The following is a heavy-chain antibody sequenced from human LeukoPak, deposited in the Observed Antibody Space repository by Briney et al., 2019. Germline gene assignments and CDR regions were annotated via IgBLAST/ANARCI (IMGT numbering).Heavy chain of an antibody. J-gene: IGHJ4*02. CDR3: ARAGTWYYFDY. D-gene: IGHD6-13*01. CDR2: ISSSSSTI. Sequence: GRSLRLSCTASGFTFGDYAMSWFRQAPGKGLEWVSYISSSSSTIYYADSVKGRFTISRDNAKNSLYLQMNSLRAEDTAVYYCARAGTWYYFDYWGQGTLVTVSS. CDR1: GFTFGDYA. V-gene: IGHV3-48*01.